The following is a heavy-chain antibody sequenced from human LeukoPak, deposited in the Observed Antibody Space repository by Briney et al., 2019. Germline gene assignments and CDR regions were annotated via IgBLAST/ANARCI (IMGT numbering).Heavy chain of an antibody. CDR3: AREREWLQVFDY. D-gene: IGHD3-3*01. Sequence: GGSLRLSCAASGFTFSIYEMNWVRQAPGKGLEWVSYISKSGSTIYDADSVKGRFTISRDNAKNSLYLQMNSLGAEDAAVYYCAREREWLQVFDYWGQGTLVTVSS. J-gene: IGHJ4*02. V-gene: IGHV3-48*03. CDR2: ISKSGSTI. CDR1: GFTFSIYE.